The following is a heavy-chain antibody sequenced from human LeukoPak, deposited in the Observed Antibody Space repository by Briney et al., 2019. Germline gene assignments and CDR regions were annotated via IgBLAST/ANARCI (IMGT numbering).Heavy chain of an antibody. CDR2: INTNTGNP. J-gene: IGHJ6*03. CDR3: ATRCRGSHYYYMDV. D-gene: IGHD5-24*01. Sequence: ASVKVSCKASVGTFSSYAISWVRQPPGQGLEWLGWINTNTGNPTYGHGFTGRFVFSMDTSVSTAYLQISSLKAEDTAVYYCATRCRGSHYYYMDVWGKGTTVIVSS. V-gene: IGHV7-4-1*02. CDR1: VGTFSSYA.